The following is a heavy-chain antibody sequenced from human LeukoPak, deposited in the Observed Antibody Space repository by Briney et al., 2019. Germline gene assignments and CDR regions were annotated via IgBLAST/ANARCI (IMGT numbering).Heavy chain of an antibody. CDR3: ARERTEIVPTEVTTQFYSYYYGLDV. J-gene: IGHJ6*02. CDR2: FDPEDGET. CDR1: GYTLTELS. D-gene: IGHD1-1*01. V-gene: IGHV1-24*01. Sequence: ASVKVSCKVSGYTLTELSMHWVRQAPGKGLEWMGGFDPEDGETIYAQKFQGRVTMTEDTSTDTAYMELSSLRSEDTAVYYCARERTEIVPTEVTTQFYSYYYGLDVWGQGTTVTVSS.